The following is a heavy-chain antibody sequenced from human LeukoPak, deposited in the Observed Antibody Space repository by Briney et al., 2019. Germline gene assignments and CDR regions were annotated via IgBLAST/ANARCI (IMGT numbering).Heavy chain of an antibody. J-gene: IGHJ1*01. CDR2: INPNSGGT. CDR1: GYTFTGYY. CDR3: ARAISSGSFAEYFQH. D-gene: IGHD6-19*01. Sequence: GASVKVSCKASGYTFTGYYMHWVRQAPGQGLEWMGWINPNSGGTNYAQKFQGRVTMTRDTSISTAYMELSRLRSDDTAVYYCARAISSGSFAEYFQHWGQGTLVTVSS. V-gene: IGHV1-2*02.